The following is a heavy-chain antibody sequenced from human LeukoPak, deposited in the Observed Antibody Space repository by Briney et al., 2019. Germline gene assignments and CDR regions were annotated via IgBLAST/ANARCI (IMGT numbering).Heavy chain of an antibody. D-gene: IGHD3-22*01. Sequence: PSETLSLTCTVSGGSMSSYYWSWIRQPPGKGLEWIGYIYYSGSTKYNPSLKSRVTISVDTSKNQFSLNLNSVTAADTAVYYCARFYFDSAPAAFDIWGQGTTVTVSS. J-gene: IGHJ3*02. V-gene: IGHV4-59*12. CDR2: IYYSGST. CDR3: ARFYFDSAPAAFDI. CDR1: GGSMSSYY.